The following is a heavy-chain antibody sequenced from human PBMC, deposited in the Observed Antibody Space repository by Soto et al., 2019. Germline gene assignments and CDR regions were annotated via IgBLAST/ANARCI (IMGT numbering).Heavy chain of an antibody. Sequence: SETLSLTCAVSDGYFNGNNWWSWVRQPPGKGLEWIGEIHHSGTTNYNPSLKSRVTISVDTSKNQFSLKLSSVTAADTAVYYCARGCSYDFWSGYSNSPPFDYWGQGTLVTVSS. CDR2: IHHSGTT. V-gene: IGHV4-4*02. J-gene: IGHJ4*02. D-gene: IGHD3-3*01. CDR3: ARGCSYDFWSGYSNSPPFDY. CDR1: DGYFNGNNW.